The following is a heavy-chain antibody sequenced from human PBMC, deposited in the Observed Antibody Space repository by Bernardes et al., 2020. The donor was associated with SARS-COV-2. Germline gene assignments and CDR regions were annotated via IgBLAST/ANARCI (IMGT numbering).Heavy chain of an antibody. V-gene: IGHV3-33*01. CDR1: GFTFRNYG. CDR3: ASGRQSCSGGGCGGYFDY. D-gene: IGHD2-15*01. J-gene: IGHJ4*02. Sequence: GGSLRLSCAASGFTFRNYGMHWVRQAPGKGLEWVAVIWYDGSKKEYVDSVKGRFTISRDNSKNTLYLQMNSLRAEDTAVYYCASGRQSCSGGGCGGYFDYWGQGTLVTVSS. CDR2: IWYDGSKK.